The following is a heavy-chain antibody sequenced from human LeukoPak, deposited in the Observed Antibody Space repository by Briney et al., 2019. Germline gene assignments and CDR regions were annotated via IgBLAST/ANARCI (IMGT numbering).Heavy chain of an antibody. Sequence: GGSLRLSCAASAFTFSSYGMHWVRQAPGKGLEWVAVISYDGSNKYYADSVKGRFTISRDNSKNTLYLQMNSLRAEDTAVYYCAKDPYYDSSGFDYWGQGTLVTVSS. CDR2: ISYDGSNK. V-gene: IGHV3-30*18. J-gene: IGHJ4*02. D-gene: IGHD3-22*01. CDR1: AFTFSSYG. CDR3: AKDPYYDSSGFDY.